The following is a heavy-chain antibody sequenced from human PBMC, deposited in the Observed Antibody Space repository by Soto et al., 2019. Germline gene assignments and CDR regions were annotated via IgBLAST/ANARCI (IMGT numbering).Heavy chain of an antibody. Sequence: EVQLLESGGGLVQPGGSLRLSCAASGFTFSNYALSWVRQAPGKGLEWVSAISGGGGSAYYEDSVKGRFTISRDNSKNTLYLHMNSLRAEDTARYYCAKDLRIASRPGGHYFDYWGQGTLVTVSS. CDR2: ISGGGGSA. CDR1: GFTFSNYA. CDR3: AKDLRIASRPGGHYFDY. V-gene: IGHV3-23*01. J-gene: IGHJ4*02. D-gene: IGHD6-6*01.